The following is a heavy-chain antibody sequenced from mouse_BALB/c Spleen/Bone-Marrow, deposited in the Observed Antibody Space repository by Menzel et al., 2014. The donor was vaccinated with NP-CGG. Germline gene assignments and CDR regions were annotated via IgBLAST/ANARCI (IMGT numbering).Heavy chain of an antibody. CDR2: INPSSGYA. J-gene: IGHJ3*01. CDR3: ARWGYGSLGFAY. V-gene: IGHV1-4*02. Sequence: VQREESAVELARPGASVKMSCKASGYTFTVYTMHWVKQRPGQGLEWIGYINPSSGYAEYNQNFKDKTALTADKSSSTAYMQLSSLTSEDSAVYYCARWGYGSLGFAYWGQGTLVTVSA. D-gene: IGHD2-10*02. CDR1: GYTFTVYT.